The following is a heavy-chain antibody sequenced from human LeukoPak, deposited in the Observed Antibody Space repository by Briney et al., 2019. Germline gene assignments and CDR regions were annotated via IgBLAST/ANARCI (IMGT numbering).Heavy chain of an antibody. CDR3: AREVDDSSGYYYRPTTYYYYYGMDV. Sequence: QAGRSLRLSCAASGFTFSSYAMHWVRQAPGEGLEWVAVISYDGSNKYYADSVKGRFTISRDNSKNTLYLQMNSLRAEDTAVYYCAREVDDSSGYYYRPTTYYYYYGMDVWGQGTTVTVSS. CDR1: GFTFSSYA. V-gene: IGHV3-30-3*01. J-gene: IGHJ6*02. CDR2: ISYDGSNK. D-gene: IGHD3-22*01.